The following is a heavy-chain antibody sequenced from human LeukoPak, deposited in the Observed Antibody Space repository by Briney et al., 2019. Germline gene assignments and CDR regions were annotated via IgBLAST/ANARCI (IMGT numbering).Heavy chain of an antibody. V-gene: IGHV4-34*01. CDR3: ARPSGDFWSGYHYDMDV. CDR1: GGSFRGYY. CDR2: INHSGST. J-gene: IGHJ6*03. Sequence: SETLSLTCAVYGGSFRGYYWSWIRQPPGKGLEWIGEINHSGSTNYNPSLTSRVTISVDTSKNQFSLKLSSVTAGDTAVYYCARPSGDFWSGYHYDMDVWGKGTTVTVSS. D-gene: IGHD3-3*01.